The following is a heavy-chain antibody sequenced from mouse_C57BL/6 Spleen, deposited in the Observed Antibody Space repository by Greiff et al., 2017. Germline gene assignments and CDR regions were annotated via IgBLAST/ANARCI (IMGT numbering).Heavy chain of an antibody. CDR1: GYSFTGYY. V-gene: IGHV1-42*01. D-gene: IGHD2-4*01. J-gene: IGHJ3*01. Sequence: DVQLQESGPELVKPGASVKISCKASGYSFTGYYMNWVKQSPEKSLEWIGEINPSTGGTTYNQKFKAKATLTVDKSSSTAYMQLKSLTSEDSAVYYCAKKELRNWFAYWGQGTLVTVSA. CDR3: AKKELRNWFAY. CDR2: INPSTGGT.